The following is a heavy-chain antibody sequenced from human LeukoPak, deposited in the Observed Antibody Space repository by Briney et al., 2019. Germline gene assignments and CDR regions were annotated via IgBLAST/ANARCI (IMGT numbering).Heavy chain of an antibody. V-gene: IGHV1-46*01. J-gene: IGHJ5*02. D-gene: IGHD1-26*01. CDR1: GYTFTSNY. Sequence: GASVKVSCKASGYTFTSNYIHWVRQAPGQGLEWMGMIYPRDGSTSYAQKFQGRVTMTRDTSTSTDYLELRSLRSEDTATYYCARDHSRTEGGTSFWWFDPWGQGTLVIVSS. CDR3: ARDHSRTEGGTSFWWFDP. CDR2: IYPRDGST.